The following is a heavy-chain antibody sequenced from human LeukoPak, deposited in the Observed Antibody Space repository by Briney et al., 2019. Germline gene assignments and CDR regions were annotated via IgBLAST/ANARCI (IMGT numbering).Heavy chain of an antibody. J-gene: IGHJ4*02. CDR2: ISSSSSTI. CDR3: ARESGSGMATIGAVGY. V-gene: IGHV3-48*01. D-gene: IGHD5-24*01. CDR1: EFTFSSYN. Sequence: PGGSLRLSCAASEFTFSSYNMNWVRQAPGKGLEWVSYISSSSSTIYYADSVKGRFTISRDNAKNSLYLQMNSLRAEDTAVYYCARESGSGMATIGAVGYWGQGTLVTVSS.